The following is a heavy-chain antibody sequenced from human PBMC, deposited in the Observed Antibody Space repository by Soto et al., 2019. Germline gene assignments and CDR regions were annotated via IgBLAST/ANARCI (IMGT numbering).Heavy chain of an antibody. D-gene: IGHD2-15*01. J-gene: IGHJ6*02. CDR1: GFTFRSSG. Sequence: PGGSLRLSCAASGFTFRSSGMHWVRQAPGKGLEWVAVISYDGGNKYYGDSVRGRFTISRDNSNNTLYLEMKSLRVEDSAVYYCVKVLFARRILSNTMDVWGQGTKVTFSS. CDR2: ISYDGGNK. V-gene: IGHV3-30*18. CDR3: VKVLFARRILSNTMDV.